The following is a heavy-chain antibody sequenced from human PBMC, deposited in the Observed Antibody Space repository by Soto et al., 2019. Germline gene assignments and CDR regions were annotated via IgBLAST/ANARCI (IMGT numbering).Heavy chain of an antibody. CDR1: GFTFSSYG. Sequence: PGRSLRLSCGAAGFTFSSYGMHWVRQAPGKGLEWVAVIWYDGSNKYYADSVKGRFTISRDNSKNTLYLQMNSLRAEDTAVYYCARDIVYSSSPNYYYYYGMDVWGQGTTVTVSS. CDR2: IWYDGSNK. D-gene: IGHD6-6*01. CDR3: ARDIVYSSSPNYYYYYGMDV. J-gene: IGHJ6*02. V-gene: IGHV3-33*01.